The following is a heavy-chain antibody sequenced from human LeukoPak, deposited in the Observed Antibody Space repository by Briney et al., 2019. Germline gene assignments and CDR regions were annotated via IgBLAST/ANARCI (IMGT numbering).Heavy chain of an antibody. V-gene: IGHV5-51*01. J-gene: IGHJ5*02. CDR1: GYRFTSYW. Sequence: GESLRISCKGSGYRFTSYWIGWVRQMPGKGLGWMGIIYPGDSDTSYRPPCQGPVTLSADQSISTAYLKWSSLKASDTAMYYCARLEQLGLNWFDPWGQGTLVTVSS. CDR3: ARLEQLGLNWFDP. D-gene: IGHD1-7*01. CDR2: IYPGDSDT.